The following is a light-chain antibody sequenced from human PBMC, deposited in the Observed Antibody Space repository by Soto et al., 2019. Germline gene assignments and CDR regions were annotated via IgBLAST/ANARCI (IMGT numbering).Light chain of an antibody. CDR1: SSDIGTYNL. J-gene: IGLJ1*01. CDR3: CAYAGYSTFV. CDR2: EGS. Sequence: QSALIQPASVSGSPGQSITISCIGTSSDIGTYNLVSWYQHHPGKAPKLIIYEGSKRSSGYSNRFSGSQSSNTASLTISGLQAEDEADYYCCAYAGYSTFVFGTGTKLTVL. V-gene: IGLV2-23*01.